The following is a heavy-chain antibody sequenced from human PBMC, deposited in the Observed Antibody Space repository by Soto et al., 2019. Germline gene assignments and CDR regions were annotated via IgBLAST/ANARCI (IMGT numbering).Heavy chain of an antibody. J-gene: IGHJ4*02. CDR2: ISGSGGRT. CDR3: TREDGGSPLDY. CDR1: GFPFTNYA. V-gene: IGHV3-23*01. D-gene: IGHD1-26*01. Sequence: GGSLRLSCATSGFPFTNYAMSWVRQAPGKGLKWVSGISGSGGRTYYADSVKGRFTISRDNSKNTLDLQMNSLRADDTALYYCTREDGGSPLDYWGQGALVTVSS.